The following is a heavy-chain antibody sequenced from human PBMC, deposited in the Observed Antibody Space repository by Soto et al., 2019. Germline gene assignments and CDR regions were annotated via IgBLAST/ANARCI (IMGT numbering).Heavy chain of an antibody. J-gene: IGHJ4*02. CDR1: GYTFTSYG. CDR2: ISAYNGNT. V-gene: IGHV1-18*01. Sequence: ASVKVSCKASGYTFTSYGISWVRQAPGQGLEWMGWISAYNGNTNYAQKLQGRVTMTTDTSTSTAYMELRSLRSDDTAVYYCARGGNYYDSSGYVIFDSWGQGTLVTVS. D-gene: IGHD3-22*01. CDR3: ARGGNYYDSSGYVIFDS.